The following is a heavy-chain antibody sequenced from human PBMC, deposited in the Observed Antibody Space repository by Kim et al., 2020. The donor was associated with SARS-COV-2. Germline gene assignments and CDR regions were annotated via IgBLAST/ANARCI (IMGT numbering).Heavy chain of an antibody. CDR3: ARDPPYSSGLPMNWYFGL. J-gene: IGHJ2*01. CDR1: GFTFSDYY. CDR2: ISSSGSAK. D-gene: IGHD6-19*01. Sequence: GGSLRLSCAASGFTFSDYYMSWIRQAPGKGLEWVSYISSSGSAKYYADSVKGRFTISRDNAKNSLYLQMNSLRAEDTAVYYCARDPPYSSGLPMNWYFGLWGRGTLVTVSS. V-gene: IGHV3-11*04.